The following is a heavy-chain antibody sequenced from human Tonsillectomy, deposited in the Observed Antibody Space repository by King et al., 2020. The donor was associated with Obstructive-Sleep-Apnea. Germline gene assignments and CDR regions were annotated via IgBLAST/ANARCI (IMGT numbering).Heavy chain of an antibody. V-gene: IGHV3-30-3*01. Sequence: QLVQSGGGVVQPGRSLRLSCASSGFTFSNYAIHWVRQAPGQGLEWVAVISYDGSNDFYADSVKGLFTISRDNAKNTLYLQMNSLRVEGTAVYYCARAEYSPESGMDVWGQGTTVTVSS. CDR3: ARAEYSPESGMDV. J-gene: IGHJ6*02. CDR2: ISYDGSND. D-gene: IGHD2/OR15-2a*01. CDR1: GFTFSNYA.